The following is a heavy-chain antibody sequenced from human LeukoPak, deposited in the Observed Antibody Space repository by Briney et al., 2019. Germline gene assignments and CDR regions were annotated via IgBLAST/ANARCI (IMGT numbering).Heavy chain of an antibody. D-gene: IGHD2-2*01. CDR2: IRYDGSNK. CDR1: GFTFSSYG. J-gene: IGHJ5*02. V-gene: IGHV3-30*02. Sequence: GGSLRLSCAASGFTFSSYGMHWVRQAPGKGLEWVAFIRYDGSNKYYADSVKGRFTISRDNSKNTLYLQMNSLRAEDTAVYYCAKDSLLYCSSTSCAKNWFDPWGQGTLVTVSS. CDR3: AKDSLLYCSSTSCAKNWFDP.